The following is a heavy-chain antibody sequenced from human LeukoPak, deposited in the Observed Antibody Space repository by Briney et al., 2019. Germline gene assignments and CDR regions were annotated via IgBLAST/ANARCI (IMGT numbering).Heavy chain of an antibody. V-gene: IGHV4-61*01. CDR1: GGSISSSSYY. CDR2: IYYSGST. CDR3: ARVPNDLDGGYFDY. D-gene: IGHD1-1*01. Sequence: SETLSLTCSVSGGSISSSSYYWSWIRQPPGKGLEWIGYIYYSGSTNYNPSLKSRVTISVDTSKNQFSLKLSSVTAADTAVYYCARVPNDLDGGYFDYWGQGTLVTVSS. J-gene: IGHJ4*02.